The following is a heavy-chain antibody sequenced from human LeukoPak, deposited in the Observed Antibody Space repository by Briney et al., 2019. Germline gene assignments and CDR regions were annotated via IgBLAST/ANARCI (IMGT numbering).Heavy chain of an antibody. CDR2: IYYSGST. V-gene: IGHV4-30-4*08. D-gene: IGHD4-17*01. CDR3: ARNYGDDAFDI. Sequence: SETLSLTCTVSGGSISSGGYYWSWIRQPPGKGLEWIGYIYYSGSTYYNPSLKSRVTISVDTPKNQFSLKLSSVTAADTAVYYCARNYGDDAFDIWGQGTMVTVSS. J-gene: IGHJ3*02. CDR1: GGSISSGGYY.